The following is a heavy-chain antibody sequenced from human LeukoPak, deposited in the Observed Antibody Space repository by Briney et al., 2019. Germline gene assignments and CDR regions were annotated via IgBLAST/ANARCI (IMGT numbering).Heavy chain of an antibody. CDR2: IFYSGST. CDR3: VRANYFDY. Sequence: SETLSLTCTVSGGSISSDYWSWIRQPPGKGLEWIGYIFYSGSTNYNPSLKSRVTILVDTSKNQFSLKLTSVTAADTAVYYCVRANYFDYWGQGTLVTVSS. CDR1: GGSISSDY. J-gene: IGHJ4*02. V-gene: IGHV4-59*01.